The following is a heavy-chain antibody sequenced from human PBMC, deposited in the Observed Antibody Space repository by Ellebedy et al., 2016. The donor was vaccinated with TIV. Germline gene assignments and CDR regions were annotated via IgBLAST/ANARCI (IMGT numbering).Heavy chain of an antibody. CDR3: ARDMGWGNERVNDAFDL. CDR2: INQGGSER. J-gene: IGHJ3*01. V-gene: IGHV3-7*01. Sequence: GESLKISCGSSGFSFRSYWMTWVRQAPGKGLEWVANINQGGSERHYVDSVKGRFTISRDNAKNSLYLQMNGLRGEDTAIYYCARDMGWGNERVNDAFDLWGQGTMVTVSS. D-gene: IGHD1-1*01. CDR1: GFSFRSYW.